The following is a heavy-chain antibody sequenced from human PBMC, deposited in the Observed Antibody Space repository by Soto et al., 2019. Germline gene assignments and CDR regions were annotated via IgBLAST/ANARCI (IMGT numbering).Heavy chain of an antibody. D-gene: IGHD2-15*01. CDR1: GGTFSSYT. CDR3: AREDIVKAGRRFDY. CDR2: IIPILGIA. J-gene: IGHJ4*02. Sequence: GASVKVSCKASGGTFSSYTISWVRQAPGQGLEWMGRIIPILGIANYAQKFQGRVTITADKSTSTAYMELSSLRSEDTAVYYCAREDIVKAGRRFDYWGQGTLATVSS. V-gene: IGHV1-69*04.